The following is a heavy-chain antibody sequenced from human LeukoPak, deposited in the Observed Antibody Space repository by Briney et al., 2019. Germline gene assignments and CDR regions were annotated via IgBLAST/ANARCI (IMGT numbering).Heavy chain of an antibody. D-gene: IGHD6-6*01. CDR1: GFTFDDYA. CDR3: AKGTGYSSSPFDY. Sequence: PGRSLRLSCTASGFTFDDYAMHWVRQAPGKGLEWVSGISWNSGIIDYADSVKGRFTISRDNAKNSLYMQMNSVRPEDTALYYCAKGTGYSSSPFDYWGQGTLVTVSS. V-gene: IGHV3-9*01. J-gene: IGHJ4*02. CDR2: ISWNSGII.